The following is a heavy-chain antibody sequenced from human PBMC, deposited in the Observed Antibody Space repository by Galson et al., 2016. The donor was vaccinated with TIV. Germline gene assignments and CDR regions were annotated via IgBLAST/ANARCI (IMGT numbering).Heavy chain of an antibody. Sequence: SVKVSCKASGYTFTSYDINWVRQATGQGLEWMGWMNPNSGNTGYAQKFRGRVTMTRNTSVRPAYLKLSSLRSEDTAVYYCARSGDYGDYWGQGTLVTVSS. V-gene: IGHV1-8*02. J-gene: IGHJ4*02. D-gene: IGHD4-17*01. CDR2: MNPNSGNT. CDR3: ARSGDYGDY. CDR1: GYTFTSYD.